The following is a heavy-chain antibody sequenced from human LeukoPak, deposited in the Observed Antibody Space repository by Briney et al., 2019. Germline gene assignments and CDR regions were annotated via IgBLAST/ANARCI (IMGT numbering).Heavy chain of an antibody. CDR1: GFTFSSYA. D-gene: IGHD3-10*01. CDR2: ISGNGGST. Sequence: GGSLRLSCAASGFTFSSYAMSWVRQAPGKGLEWVSAISGNGGSTYYADSVKGRFTISRDNSKNTLYLQMNSLRAEDTAVYYCAKVRGPIPELLWFGELSHYAFDIWGQGTMVTVSS. J-gene: IGHJ3*02. V-gene: IGHV3-23*01. CDR3: AKVRGPIPELLWFGELSHYAFDI.